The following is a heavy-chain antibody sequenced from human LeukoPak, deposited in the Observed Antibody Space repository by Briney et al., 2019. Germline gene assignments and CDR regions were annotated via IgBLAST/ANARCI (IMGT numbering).Heavy chain of an antibody. CDR1: GFTFSSAW. Sequence: GGSLRLSCAASGFTFSSAWMTWVRQAPGKGPEWVANINGDGSERYYVASVKGRFTISRDNAKNSLYLQMNSLRAEDTAVYYCAKRGVVIRVILVGFHKEAYYFDSWGQGALVTVSS. J-gene: IGHJ4*02. D-gene: IGHD3-22*01. V-gene: IGHV3-7*01. CDR3: AKRGVVIRVILVGFHKEAYYFDS. CDR2: INGDGSER.